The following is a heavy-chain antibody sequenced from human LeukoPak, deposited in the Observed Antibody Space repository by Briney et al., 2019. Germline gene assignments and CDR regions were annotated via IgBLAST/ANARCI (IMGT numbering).Heavy chain of an antibody. J-gene: IGHJ4*02. CDR3: ARGTVWFGELFPGGFDY. V-gene: IGHV1-8*01. D-gene: IGHD3-10*01. CDR2: MNPNSGNT. Sequence: ASVKVSCKASGYTFTSYDINWVRQATGQGLEWMGWMNPNSGNTGYAQKFQGRVTMTRNTSISTAYMELSSLRSEDTAVYYCARGTVWFGELFPGGFDYWGQGTLVTVSS. CDR1: GYTFTSYD.